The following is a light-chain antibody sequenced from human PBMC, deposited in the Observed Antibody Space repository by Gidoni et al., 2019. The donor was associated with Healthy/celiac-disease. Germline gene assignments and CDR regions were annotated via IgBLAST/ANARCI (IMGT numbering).Light chain of an antibody. CDR1: QSISSY. V-gene: IGKV1-39*01. CDR3: QQSYSTPRT. Sequence: IQITQSPSSLSASVGDRVTITCRASQSISSYLNWYQQKPGKAPKLLIYAASSLQSGVPSRFSGSGSGKDFTLTISSMQPEDFATYYCQQSYSTPRTFGQGTKVEIK. J-gene: IGKJ1*01. CDR2: AAS.